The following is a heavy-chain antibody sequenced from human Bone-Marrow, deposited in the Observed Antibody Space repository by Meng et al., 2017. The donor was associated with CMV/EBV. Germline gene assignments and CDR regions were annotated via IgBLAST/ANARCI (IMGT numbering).Heavy chain of an antibody. V-gene: IGHV4-59*01. CDR2: VYYSGST. CDR3: ARDPYSRSWGGWFDP. D-gene: IGHD6-13*01. CDR1: GGSISGFY. J-gene: IGHJ5*02. Sequence: GSLRLSCTVSGGSISGFYWRCIRQFPGKGLEWIGYVYYSGSTNYNPSLKSRVTISVDTSKNQFSLKLSSVTAADTAVYYCARDPYSRSWGGWFDPWGQGTLVTVSS.